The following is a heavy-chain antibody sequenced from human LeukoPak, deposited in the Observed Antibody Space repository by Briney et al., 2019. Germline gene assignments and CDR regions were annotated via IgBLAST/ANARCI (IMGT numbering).Heavy chain of an antibody. D-gene: IGHD3-10*01. V-gene: IGHV4-39*01. J-gene: IGHJ4*02. CDR2: IYYSGST. CDR1: GGSISSSSYY. CDR3: PLSIWFGELSNFDY. Sequence: NSSETLSLTCTVSGGSISSSSYYWGWIRQPPGKGLEWIGSIYYSGSTYYNPPLKSRVTISVDTSKNQFSLKLSSVTAADTAVYYCPLSIWFGELSNFDYWGQGTLVTVSS.